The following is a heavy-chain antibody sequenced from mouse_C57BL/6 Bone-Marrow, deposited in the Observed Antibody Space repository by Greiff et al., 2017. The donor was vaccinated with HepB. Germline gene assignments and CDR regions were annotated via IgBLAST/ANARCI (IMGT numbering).Heavy chain of an antibody. CDR3: TRQIYYDYDDYAMDY. CDR1: EYEFPSHD. CDR2: INSDGGST. V-gene: IGHV5-2*03. J-gene: IGHJ4*01. Sequence: EVMLVESGGGLVQPGESLKLSCESNEYEFPSHDMSWVRKTPEKRLELVAAINSDGGSTYYPDTMERRFIISRDNTKKTLYLQMSSLRSEDTALYYCTRQIYYDYDDYAMDYWGQGTSVTVSS. D-gene: IGHD2-4*01.